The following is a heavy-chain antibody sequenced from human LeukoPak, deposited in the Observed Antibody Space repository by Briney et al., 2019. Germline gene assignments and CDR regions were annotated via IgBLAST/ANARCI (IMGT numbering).Heavy chain of an antibody. V-gene: IGHV3-9*01. CDR1: GFTFDDYA. CDR3: AKDRQWLGLFDY. Sequence: GRSLRPSCAASGFTFDDYAMHWVRQAPGKGLEWVSGISWNSGSIGYADSVKGRFTISRDNAKNSLYLQMNSLRAEDTALYYCAKDRQWLGLFDYWGQGTLVTVSS. J-gene: IGHJ4*02. CDR2: ISWNSGSI. D-gene: IGHD6-19*01.